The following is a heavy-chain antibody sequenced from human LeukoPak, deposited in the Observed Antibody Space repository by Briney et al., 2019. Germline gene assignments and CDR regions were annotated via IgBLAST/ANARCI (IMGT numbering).Heavy chain of an antibody. V-gene: IGHV3-7*01. Sequence: PGGSLRLSCAASGFTFSSYWVSWVRQAPGKGLEWVANIKQDGSEKYYVDSVKGRFTISRDNAKNSLYLQMNSLRAEDTAVYYCARVYGDYGYWGQGTLVTVSS. J-gene: IGHJ4*02. CDR3: ARVYGDYGY. CDR2: IKQDGSEK. D-gene: IGHD4-17*01. CDR1: GFTFSSYW.